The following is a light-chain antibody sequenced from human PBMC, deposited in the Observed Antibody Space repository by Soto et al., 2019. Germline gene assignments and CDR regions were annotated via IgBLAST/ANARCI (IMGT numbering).Light chain of an antibody. J-gene: IGKJ1*01. CDR1: QDISNR. V-gene: IGKV1-17*03. CDR3: QLSSIPPPT. Sequence: QVYQSAAAVSAAVRDRVTITCRTSQDISNRLGWFQQRPGKDPKRLMSSAATLETGVPSRFIGTGSGTEFTLTIISLQPEEGASYYCQLSSIPPPTFGQGTKVDIK. CDR2: SAA.